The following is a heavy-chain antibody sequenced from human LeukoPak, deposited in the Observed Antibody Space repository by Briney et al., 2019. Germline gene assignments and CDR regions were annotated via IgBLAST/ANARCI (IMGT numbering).Heavy chain of an antibody. Sequence: PGGSLRLSCAASGFTFSDYYMSWIRQAPGKGLEWVSYISSSGSTIYYADSVKGRFTISRDNAKNSLYLQMNSLRDDDMALYYCARGNSGSYSQDWFDPWGQGTLVTVSS. CDR3: ARGNSGSYSQDWFDP. CDR1: GFTFSDYY. CDR2: ISSSGSTI. V-gene: IGHV3-11*01. J-gene: IGHJ5*02. D-gene: IGHD1-26*01.